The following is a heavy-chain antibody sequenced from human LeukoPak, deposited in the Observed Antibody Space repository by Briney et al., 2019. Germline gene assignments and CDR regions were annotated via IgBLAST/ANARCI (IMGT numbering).Heavy chain of an antibody. CDR2: IYYSGST. J-gene: IGHJ3*02. Sequence: SQTLSLTCTVSGGSISSGDYYWSWIRQPPGKGLEWIGYIYYSGSTYYNPSLKSRVSISVDTSKNQFSLKLSSVTAADTAVHYCARDLVAGDAFDIWGQGTMVTVSS. CDR1: GGSISSGDYY. V-gene: IGHV4-30-4*08. CDR3: ARDLVAGDAFDI. D-gene: IGHD5-12*01.